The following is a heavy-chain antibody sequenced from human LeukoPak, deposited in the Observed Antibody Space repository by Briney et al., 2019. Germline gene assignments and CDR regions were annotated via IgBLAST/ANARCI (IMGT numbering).Heavy chain of an antibody. CDR3: ARVIVVVPIGVYHYYAMDV. V-gene: IGHV4-59*11. D-gene: IGHD2-2*01. Sequence: PSETLSLTCTVSGGSISSHYWSWIRQPPGKGLEWIGYMFYSGSTHYNPSLQSRVTISVDTSKNQFSLNLNSVTAADTAVYYCARVIVVVPIGVYHYYAMDVWGQGTTVTVSS. CDR1: GGSISSHY. J-gene: IGHJ6*02. CDR2: MFYSGST.